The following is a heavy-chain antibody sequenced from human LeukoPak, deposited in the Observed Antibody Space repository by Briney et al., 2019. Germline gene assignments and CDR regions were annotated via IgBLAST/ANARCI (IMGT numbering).Heavy chain of an antibody. Sequence: PSGTLSLTCAVYGGSISGYYCSLIRQPPREGVGWIGYIYSSGSPSYNPSLKSRVTISVDTSKNQFSLKLSSVPAADTAVYYCPRHPSDRNYGMDVWGQGTTVTVSS. J-gene: IGHJ6*02. CDR2: IYSSGSP. CDR1: GGSISGYY. CDR3: PRHPSDRNYGMDV. V-gene: IGHV4-59*08.